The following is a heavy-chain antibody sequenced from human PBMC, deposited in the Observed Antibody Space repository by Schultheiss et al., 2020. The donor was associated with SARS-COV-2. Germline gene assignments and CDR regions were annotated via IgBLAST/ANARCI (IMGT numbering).Heavy chain of an antibody. Sequence: SQTLSLTCTVSGGSISSYYWSWIRQSAGKGLEWIGRIYTSGSTNYNPSLKSRVTMSVDTSKNQFSLKLSSVTAADTAVYYCASSTYYYDSSGYYPTYYYYGMDVWGQGTTVTVSS. CDR1: GGSISSYY. V-gene: IGHV4-4*07. D-gene: IGHD3-22*01. CDR3: ASSTYYYDSSGYYPTYYYYGMDV. J-gene: IGHJ6*02. CDR2: IYTSGST.